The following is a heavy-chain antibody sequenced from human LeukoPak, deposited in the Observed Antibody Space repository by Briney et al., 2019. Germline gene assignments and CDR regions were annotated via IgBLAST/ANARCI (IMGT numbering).Heavy chain of an antibody. Sequence: SGGSLRLSCAASGFTFSSYAMSWVRKAPGKGLDWVSAISGSGGSTYYADSVKGRFTISRDNTKNTLYLQMNSLRAEDTAVYCCAKDVGGATPYDYWGQGTLVTVSS. CDR2: ISGSGGST. J-gene: IGHJ4*02. V-gene: IGHV3-23*01. CDR1: GFTFSSYA. D-gene: IGHD1-26*01. CDR3: AKDVGGATPYDY.